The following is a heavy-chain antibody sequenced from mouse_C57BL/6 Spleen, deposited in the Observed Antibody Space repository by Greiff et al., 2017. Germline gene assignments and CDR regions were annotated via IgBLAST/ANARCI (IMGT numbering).Heavy chain of an antibody. CDR3: ARIYDDYLYAMDY. V-gene: IGHV1-59*01. D-gene: IGHD2-4*01. Sequence: VQLQQPGAELVRPGTSVKLSCKASGYTFTSYWMHWVKQRPGQGLEWIGVIDPSDSYTNYNQKFKGKATLTVDTSSSTAYMQLSSLTSEDSAVDYCARIYDDYLYAMDYWGQGTSVTVSS. CDR2: IDPSDSYT. CDR1: GYTFTSYW. J-gene: IGHJ4*01.